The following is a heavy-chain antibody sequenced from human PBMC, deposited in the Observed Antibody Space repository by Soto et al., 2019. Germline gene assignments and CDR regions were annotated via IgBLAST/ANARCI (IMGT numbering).Heavy chain of an antibody. D-gene: IGHD2-15*01. CDR1: GFTFSSYT. J-gene: IGHJ6*02. CDR3: ARDCSSTGPGGSCFYGMDV. V-gene: IGHV3-21*01. Sequence: PGGSLRLSCAASGFTFSSYTMNWVRQAPGKGLEWVSSISSSSSYIYYADSVKGRFTISRDNAKNSLYLQMNSLRAEDTAVYYCARDCSSTGPGGSCFYGMDVWGQGTTVTVSS. CDR2: ISSSSSYI.